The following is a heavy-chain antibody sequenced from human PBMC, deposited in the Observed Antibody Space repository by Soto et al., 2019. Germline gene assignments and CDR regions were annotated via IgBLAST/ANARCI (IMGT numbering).Heavy chain of an antibody. J-gene: IGHJ6*02. CDR3: ARGAIGYCSGGSCYYYYGMDV. V-gene: IGHV3-11*01. D-gene: IGHD2-15*01. CDR1: GFTFSDYY. Sequence: GGSLRLSCAASGFTFSDYYMSWIRQAPGKGLEWVSYISSSGSTIYYADSVKGRFTISRDNAKNSLYLQMNSLRAEDTAVYYCARGAIGYCSGGSCYYYYGMDVWGQGTTVTVSS. CDR2: ISSSGSTI.